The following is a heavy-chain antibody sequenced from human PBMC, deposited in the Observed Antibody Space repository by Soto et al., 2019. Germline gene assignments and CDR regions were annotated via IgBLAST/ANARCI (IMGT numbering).Heavy chain of an antibody. V-gene: IGHV3-73*02. J-gene: IGHJ5*02. CDR1: GFTFSDST. CDR3: TSSFVVVTAIAAS. D-gene: IGHD2-21*02. CDR2: IRNKANSYAT. Sequence: VQLVESGGGLVQPGGSLKLSCAASGFTFSDSTMHWVRQASGKGLEWVGRIRNKANSYATAYAASVKGRFTVSRDDSKNTAYLQMNGLKTEDTAVYYCTSSFVVVTAIAASWGQGTLVTVSS.